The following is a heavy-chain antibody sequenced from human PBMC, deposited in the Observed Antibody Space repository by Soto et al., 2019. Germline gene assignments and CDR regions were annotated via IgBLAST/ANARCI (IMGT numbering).Heavy chain of an antibody. CDR2: IYHSGST. CDR3: ARGGIVATILNGMDV. V-gene: IGHV4-30-2*01. J-gene: IGHJ6*02. D-gene: IGHD5-12*01. Sequence: SESLSLTCAVSGGSISSGGYSWSWIRQPPGKGLEWIGYIYHSGSTYYNPSLKSRVTISVDRSKNQFSLKLSSVTAADTAVYYCARGGIVATILNGMDVWGQGTTVTVSS. CDR1: GGSISSGGYS.